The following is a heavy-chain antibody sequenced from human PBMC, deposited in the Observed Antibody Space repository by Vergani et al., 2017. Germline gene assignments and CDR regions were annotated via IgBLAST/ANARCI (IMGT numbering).Heavy chain of an antibody. Sequence: QVQLVQSGAEVKKPGASVKVSCKASGYTFTSYAMHWVRQAPVQRLEWMGWINAGNGNTKYSQKFQGRVTITRDTSASTAYMELSSLRSEDTAVYYCARGPGYYDSSGYYPEGDYWGQGTLVTVSS. CDR3: ARGPGYYDSSGYYPEGDY. CDR2: INAGNGNT. CDR1: GYTFTSYA. D-gene: IGHD3-22*01. J-gene: IGHJ4*02. V-gene: IGHV1-3*01.